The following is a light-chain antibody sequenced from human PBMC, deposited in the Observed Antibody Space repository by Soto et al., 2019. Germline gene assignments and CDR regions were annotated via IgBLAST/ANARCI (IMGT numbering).Light chain of an antibody. Sequence: QSALTQPASVSGSPGQSITISCTGTSSDVGSYNLVSWYQQHPGKAPKLMIYEGSKRPSGVSNRFSGSKSGNTASLAITGLQAEDEADYYCQSYDSSLSSAVFGGGTQLTVL. CDR2: EGS. CDR3: QSYDSSLSSAV. CDR1: SSDVGSYNL. J-gene: IGLJ7*01. V-gene: IGLV2-14*02.